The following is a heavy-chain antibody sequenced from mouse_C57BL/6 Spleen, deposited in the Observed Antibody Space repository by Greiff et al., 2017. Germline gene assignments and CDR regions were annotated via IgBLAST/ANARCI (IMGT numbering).Heavy chain of an antibody. CDR2: INPNNGGT. J-gene: IGHJ3*01. D-gene: IGHD1-1*01. Sequence: EVKLMEPGPELVKPGASVKIPCKASGYTFTDYNMDWVKQSHGKSLEWIGDINPNNGGTIYNQKFKGKATLTVDKSSSTAYMELRSLTSEDTAVYYCARAHYYDSCYWFAYWGQGTLVTVSA. V-gene: IGHV1-18*01. CDR3: ARAHYYDSCYWFAY. CDR1: GYTFTDYN.